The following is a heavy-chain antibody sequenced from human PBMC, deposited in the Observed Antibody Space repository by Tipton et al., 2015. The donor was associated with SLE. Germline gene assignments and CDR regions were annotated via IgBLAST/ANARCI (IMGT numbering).Heavy chain of an antibody. D-gene: IGHD2-8*01. Sequence: SLRLSCAASGFTFSRYAMHWVRQAPGKGLEYVSAISSNGGSTYYADSVKGRFTISRDNSKNTLYLQMGSLRAEDMAVFYCARERGGYCTNGVCYDAFDIWGQGTMVTVPS. CDR3: ARERGGYCTNGVCYDAFDI. V-gene: IGHV3-64*02. CDR2: ISSNGGST. CDR1: GFTFSRYA. J-gene: IGHJ3*02.